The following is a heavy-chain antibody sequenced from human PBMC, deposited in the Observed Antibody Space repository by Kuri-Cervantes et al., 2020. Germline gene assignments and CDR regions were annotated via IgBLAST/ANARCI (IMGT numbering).Heavy chain of an antibody. Sequence: GESLKISCAASGFTFSNYGMHWVRQAPGKGLEWVSSISSSSSYIYYADSVKGRFTISRDNAKNSLYLQMNSLRAEDTAVYYCARDSQIAATTADWYFDLWGRGTLVTVSS. CDR3: ARDSQIAATTADWYFDL. D-gene: IGHD6-13*01. CDR2: ISSSSSYI. V-gene: IGHV3-21*01. CDR1: GFTFSNYG. J-gene: IGHJ2*01.